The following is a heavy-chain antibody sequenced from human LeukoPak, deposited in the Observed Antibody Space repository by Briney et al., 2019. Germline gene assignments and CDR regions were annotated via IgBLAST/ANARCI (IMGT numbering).Heavy chain of an antibody. CDR2: ISSSSSTI. J-gene: IGHJ4*02. CDR1: GFTFNIYS. CDR3: AKALEGGFDY. D-gene: IGHD1-1*01. Sequence: PGGSLRLSCAASGFTFNIYSMNWVRQAPGKGLEWVSYISSSSSTIYYADSVKGRFTISRDNAKNSLYLQMNSLRAEDTAVYYCAKALEGGFDYWGQGTLVTVSS. V-gene: IGHV3-48*04.